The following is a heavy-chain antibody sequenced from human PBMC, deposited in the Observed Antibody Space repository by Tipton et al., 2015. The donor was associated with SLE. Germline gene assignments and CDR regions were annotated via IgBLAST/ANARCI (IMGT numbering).Heavy chain of an antibody. Sequence: TLSLTCAVYGGSFSGYYWTWIRQPPGKGLEWIGSIFYTGSTTYNPSLKSRLTMSVDTPKNQFSLKLTSVTAADTAVYYCARISVDTTMAQRVDYGMDVWGQGTMVSVSS. V-gene: IGHV4-59*01. CDR3: ARISVDTTMAQRVDYGMDV. CDR2: IFYTGST. D-gene: IGHD5-18*01. CDR1: GGSFSGYY. J-gene: IGHJ6*02.